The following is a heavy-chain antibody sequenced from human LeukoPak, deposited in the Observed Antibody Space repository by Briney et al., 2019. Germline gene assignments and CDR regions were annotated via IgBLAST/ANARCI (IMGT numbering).Heavy chain of an antibody. J-gene: IGHJ6*02. CDR3: ARKTTRGDSYGPYGPYV. CDR2: IYYSGST. D-gene: IGHD5-18*01. Sequence: PSETLSLTSTASGGSICSYYWSWIRQPPGKGLECIGYIYYSGSTNYNPSLKSRVTISVDTPKNQFSLKLSSVTAADTAVYYCARKTTRGDSYGPYGPYVWGPVTTVTVSS. V-gene: IGHV4-59*01. CDR1: GGSICSYY.